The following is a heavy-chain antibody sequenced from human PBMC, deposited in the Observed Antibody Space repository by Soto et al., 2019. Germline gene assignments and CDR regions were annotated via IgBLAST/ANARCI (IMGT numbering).Heavy chain of an antibody. V-gene: IGHV3-23*01. D-gene: IGHD4-17*01. J-gene: IGHJ4*02. CDR1: GFTFSSYA. CDR3: GRGVNSATTGYDY. Sequence: EVQLLESGGGLVQPGGALRLSCAASGFTFSSYAMNWVRQAPGKGLEWVSAISGNGGNTYYADSVKGRFIISRDSSKNTLYLQMNSLRAEYTAIYYCGRGVNSATTGYDYWGQGTLVTVSS. CDR2: ISGNGGNT.